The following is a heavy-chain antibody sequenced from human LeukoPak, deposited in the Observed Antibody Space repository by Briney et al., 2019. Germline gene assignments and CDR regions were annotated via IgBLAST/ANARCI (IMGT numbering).Heavy chain of an antibody. CDR2: ISLTGGST. Sequence: GGSLRLSCAAPGFTFSNYAMSWVRQAPGKGLEWVSIISLTGGSTYYAGSVKGRFTISRDNSKNTLYLHINSLRAEDTARYYCVRRGSYFDYWGQGTLVAVSS. V-gene: IGHV3-23*01. J-gene: IGHJ4*02. D-gene: IGHD6-6*01. CDR3: VRRGSYFDY. CDR1: GFTFSNYA.